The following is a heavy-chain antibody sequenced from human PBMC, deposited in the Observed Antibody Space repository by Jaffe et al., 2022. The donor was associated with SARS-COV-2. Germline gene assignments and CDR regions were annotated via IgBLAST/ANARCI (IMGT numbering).Heavy chain of an antibody. CDR3: AHRLSYFDWLLNPRTYDAFDI. J-gene: IGHJ3*02. CDR1: GFSLSTSGVG. V-gene: IGHV2-5*02. CDR2: IYWDDDK. D-gene: IGHD3-9*01. Sequence: QITLKESGPTLVKPTQTLTLTCTFSGFSLSTSGVGVGWIRQPPGKALEWLALIYWDDDKRYSPSLKSRLTITKDTSKNQVVLTMTNMDPVDTATYYCAHRLSYFDWLLNPRTYDAFDIWGQGTMVTVSS.